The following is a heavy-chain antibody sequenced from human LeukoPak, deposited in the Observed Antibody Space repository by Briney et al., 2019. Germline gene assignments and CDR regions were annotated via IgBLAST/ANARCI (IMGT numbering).Heavy chain of an antibody. J-gene: IGHJ4*02. D-gene: IGHD4/OR15-4a*01. CDR2: ITSGGIT. CDR3: ASGLLSFDDYGQKTDY. V-gene: IGHV3-23*01. Sequence: PGGSLRLSCAASGFTFSNCGMSWVRQAPGKGLEWVSAITSGGITYYADSVKGRFTISRDDAKNTLYLQMNSLRAEDTAVYYCASGLLSFDDYGQKTDYWGQGALVTVSS. CDR1: GFTFSNCG.